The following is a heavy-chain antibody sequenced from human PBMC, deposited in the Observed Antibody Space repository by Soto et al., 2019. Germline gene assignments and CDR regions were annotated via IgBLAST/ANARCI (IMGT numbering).Heavy chain of an antibody. CDR1: GGTFSSYA. CDR3: AVGSWSSPPPYGMDV. J-gene: IGHJ6*02. V-gene: IGHV1-69*12. CDR2: IIPIFGTA. Sequence: QVQLVQSGAEVKKPGSSVKVSCKASGGTFSSYAISWVRQAPGQGLEWMGGIIPIFGTANYAQKFQGRVTITAEESTSTAYMELGSLRSEGTAVYYCAVGSWSSPPPYGMDVWGQGTTVTVSS. D-gene: IGHD3-10*01.